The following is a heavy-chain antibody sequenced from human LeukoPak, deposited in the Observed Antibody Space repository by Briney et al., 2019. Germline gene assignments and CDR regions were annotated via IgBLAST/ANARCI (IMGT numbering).Heavy chain of an antibody. J-gene: IGHJ6*02. D-gene: IGHD1-1*01. CDR1: GFTFSSYE. Sequence: GGSLRLSCAASGFTFSSYEMNWVRQAPGKGLDWVSYISSSGSTIYYADSVKGRFTISRDNAKNSLYLQMNSLRAEDTAVYYCARDDWNDVMNYYGMDVWGQGTTVTVSS. CDR3: ARDDWNDVMNYYGMDV. V-gene: IGHV3-48*03. CDR2: ISSSGSTI.